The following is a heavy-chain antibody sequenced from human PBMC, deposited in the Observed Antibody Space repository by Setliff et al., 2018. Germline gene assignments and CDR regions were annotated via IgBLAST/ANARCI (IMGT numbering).Heavy chain of an antibody. J-gene: IGHJ3*02. V-gene: IGHV4-61*09. CDR2: IYTSGST. Sequence: TSETLSLTCTVSGGSISSGSYYWSWIRQPAGKGLEWIGHIYTSGSTNYNPSLKSRVTISVDTSKNQFSLKLSSVTAADTAVYYCAREEDGYNTGAFDIWGQGTMVTVS. CDR3: AREEDGYNTGAFDI. CDR1: GGSISSGSYY. D-gene: IGHD5-12*01.